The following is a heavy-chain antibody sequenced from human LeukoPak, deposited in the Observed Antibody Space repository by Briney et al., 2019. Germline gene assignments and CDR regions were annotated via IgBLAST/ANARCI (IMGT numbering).Heavy chain of an antibody. CDR3: ARAQGSATISGAIDY. J-gene: IGHJ4*02. Sequence: ASVKVSCKASGYTFTSYGISWVRQAPGQGREWRGWISAYNGNTNYAQKLQGRVTMTTDTSTSTAYMELRSLRSDDTAVYYCARAQGSATISGAIDYWGQGTLVTVSS. V-gene: IGHV1-18*01. CDR1: GYTFTSYG. D-gene: IGHD5-12*01. CDR2: ISAYNGNT.